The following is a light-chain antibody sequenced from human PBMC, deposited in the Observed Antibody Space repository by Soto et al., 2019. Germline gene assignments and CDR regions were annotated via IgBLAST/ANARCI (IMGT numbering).Light chain of an antibody. CDR3: QQYGYSPRT. Sequence: EIVLTQSPGTLSLSPGERATLSCRASQSVGSSYLAWYQQKPGQAPRLLIYGASSRATGIPDRFSGSGSGTDVTLTIIRLEPEDFEVYYCQQYGYSPRTFGQGTKVQIK. V-gene: IGKV3-20*01. CDR2: GAS. J-gene: IGKJ1*01. CDR1: QSVGSSY.